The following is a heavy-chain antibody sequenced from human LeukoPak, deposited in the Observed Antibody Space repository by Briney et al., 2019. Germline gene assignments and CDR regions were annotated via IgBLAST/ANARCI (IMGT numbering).Heavy chain of an antibody. Sequence: SETLSLTCTVSGGSISSGGYYWGWIRQPPGKGLEWIGSIYYSGSTYYNPSLKSRVTISVDTSKNQFSLKLSSVTAADTAVYYCARRVAVVVPAAIRGVSDYWGQGTLVTVSS. CDR1: GGSISSGGYY. D-gene: IGHD2-2*02. J-gene: IGHJ4*02. V-gene: IGHV4-39*01. CDR2: IYYSGST. CDR3: ARRVAVVVPAAIRGVSDY.